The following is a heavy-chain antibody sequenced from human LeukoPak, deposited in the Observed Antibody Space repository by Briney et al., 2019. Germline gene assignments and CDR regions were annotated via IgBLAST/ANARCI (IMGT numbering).Heavy chain of an antibody. CDR3: AKYCSGGSCYSEDS. Sequence: GGSLRLSCAASGFTFSSYSMNWVRQAPGKGLEWVSSISSSSSYIYYADSVKGRFTISRDNSKNTLYLQMNSLRAEDTAVYYCAKYCSGGSCYSEDSWGQGTLVTVSS. CDR1: GFTFSSYS. CDR2: ISSSSSYI. J-gene: IGHJ4*02. V-gene: IGHV3-21*01. D-gene: IGHD2-15*01.